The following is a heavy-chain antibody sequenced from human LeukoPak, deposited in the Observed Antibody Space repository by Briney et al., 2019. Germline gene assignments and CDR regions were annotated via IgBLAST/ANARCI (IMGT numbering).Heavy chain of an antibody. CDR1: GYTFTGYY. CDR2: INPNSGGT. J-gene: IGHJ6*02. CDR3: ARALTRGYSYGPYYYYYGMDV. D-gene: IGHD5-18*01. Sequence: ASVKVSCKASGYTFTGYYMHWVRQAPGQGLAWMGWINPNSGGTNYAQKFQGRVTMTRDTSISTAYMELSRLRSDDTAVYYCARALTRGYSYGPYYYYYGMDVWGQGTTVTVSS. V-gene: IGHV1-2*02.